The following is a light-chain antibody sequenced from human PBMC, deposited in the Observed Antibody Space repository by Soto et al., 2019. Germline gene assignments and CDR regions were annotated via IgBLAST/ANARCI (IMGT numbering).Light chain of an antibody. V-gene: IGKV1-33*01. J-gene: IGKJ3*01. CDR3: QQDDNLPFT. Sequence: DIQMTQSPSSLSASVGDRVTITCQASQDISNYLNWYQQKPGKAPKLLIYDASNLETGVPSRFSGSGSGTYFTFTISSLHAEDIATYYCQQDDNLPFTFGPGTKVDIK. CDR1: QDISNY. CDR2: DAS.